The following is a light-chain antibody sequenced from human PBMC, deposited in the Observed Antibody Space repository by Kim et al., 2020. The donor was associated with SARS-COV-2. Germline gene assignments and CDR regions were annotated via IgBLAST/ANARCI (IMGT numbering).Light chain of an antibody. CDR1: SYNIGSNT. Sequence: QSVLTQPPSASGTPGQRVTIACSGSSYNIGSNTGNWYQQLPGTAPKLLIYSNNQRPSAVPDRFSGSTSGTSASLAISGLQSEDEADYYCAAWDDSLNGCVFGTGTKLTVL. J-gene: IGLJ1*01. CDR2: SNN. V-gene: IGLV1-44*01. CDR3: AAWDDSLNGCV.